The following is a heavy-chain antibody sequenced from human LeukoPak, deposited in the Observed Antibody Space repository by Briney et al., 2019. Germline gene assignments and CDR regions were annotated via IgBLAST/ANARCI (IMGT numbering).Heavy chain of an antibody. CDR3: ARVPRGTYYYDSSGRLDY. CDR1: GGSFSGYY. D-gene: IGHD3-22*01. V-gene: IGHV4-34*01. J-gene: IGHJ4*02. CDR2: INHSGST. Sequence: KASETLSLTCAVYGGSFSGYYWSWIRQPPGKGLEWIGEINHSGSTNYNPSLKRRVTISVDTSKNQFSLKLSSVTAADTAVYYCARVPRGTYYYDSSGRLDYWGQGTLVTVSS.